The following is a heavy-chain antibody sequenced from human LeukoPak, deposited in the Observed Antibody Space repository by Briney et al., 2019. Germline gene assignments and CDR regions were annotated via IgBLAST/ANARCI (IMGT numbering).Heavy chain of an antibody. Sequence: PGGSLRLSCAASGFTFSSYAMSWVRQAPGKGLEWVSAISGSGGSTYYADSVKGRFTISRDNSKNTLYLQMNSLRAEDTAVYYCAKVHSSGWYGQEFDYWGQGTLVTVSS. CDR1: GFTFSSYA. J-gene: IGHJ4*02. CDR3: AKVHSSGWYGQEFDY. D-gene: IGHD6-19*01. V-gene: IGHV3-23*01. CDR2: ISGSGGST.